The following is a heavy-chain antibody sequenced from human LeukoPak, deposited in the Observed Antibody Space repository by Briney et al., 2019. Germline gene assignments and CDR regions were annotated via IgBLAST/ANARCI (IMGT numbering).Heavy chain of an antibody. J-gene: IGHJ4*02. CDR3: ARACITMVRGVRRGYYFDY. CDR2: INHSAST. D-gene: IGHD3-10*01. CDR1: GGSFSGYY. V-gene: IGHV4-34*09. Sequence: SETLSLTCAVYGGSFSGYYWSWIRQPPGKGLEWIGEINHSASTNYNPSLKSRVTISVDTSKNQFSLKLSSVTAADTAVYYCARACITMVRGVRRGYYFDYWGQGTLVTVSS.